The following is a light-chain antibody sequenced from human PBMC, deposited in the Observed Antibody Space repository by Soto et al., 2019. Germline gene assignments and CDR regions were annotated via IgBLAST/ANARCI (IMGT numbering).Light chain of an antibody. CDR3: QQYNTYPWT. CDR2: KAS. Sequence: DIQMTQSPSTLPASVGDRVTITCRANQSISTWLAWYQQKPGKAPNLLIYKASRLETGVPSRFSGSASGTAFSLTISSLQPDDFATYYCQQYNTYPWTFGQGAKVDIK. J-gene: IGKJ1*01. V-gene: IGKV1-5*03. CDR1: QSISTW.